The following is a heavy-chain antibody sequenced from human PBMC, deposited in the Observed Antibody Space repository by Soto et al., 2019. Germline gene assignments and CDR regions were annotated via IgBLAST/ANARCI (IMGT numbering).Heavy chain of an antibody. V-gene: IGHV1-69*06. CDR3: AIWSLGTPLYFRGMAV. CDR2: IIPLHNTS. J-gene: IGHJ6*02. Sequence: QVPLLQSGAEVKKPGSSVKVSCKVSGGAFTDFGLNWVRHVPGQGLEWLGGIIPLHNTSNYSLQFLGRGTVTADITSSTVYMHLSGLTSDEPATYYCAIWSLGTPLYFRGMAVWGQGTTVTVSS. CDR1: GGAFTDFG. D-gene: IGHD2-15*01.